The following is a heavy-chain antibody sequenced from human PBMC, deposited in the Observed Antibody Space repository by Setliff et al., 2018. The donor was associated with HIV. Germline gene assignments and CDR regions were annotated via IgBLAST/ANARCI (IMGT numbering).Heavy chain of an antibody. CDR3: ARGYSSSSSHYYYYMDV. J-gene: IGHJ6*03. CDR2: INPNSGGT. Sequence: ASVKVSCKASGYTFTGYYMHWVRQAPGQGLEWMGWINPNSGGTNYTQNFQGRVTMTRDTSISTGHMELRGLRSGDTAVYYCARGYSSSSSHYYYYMDVWGKGTTVTVSS. D-gene: IGHD6-6*01. V-gene: IGHV1-2*02. CDR1: GYTFTGYY.